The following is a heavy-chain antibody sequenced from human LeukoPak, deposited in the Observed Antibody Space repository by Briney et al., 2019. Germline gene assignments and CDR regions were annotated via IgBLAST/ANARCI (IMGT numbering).Heavy chain of an antibody. J-gene: IGHJ4*02. CDR1: GFTFSSYW. CDR2: IKQDGSEK. D-gene: IGHD1-26*01. Sequence: GGSLRLSCAASGFTFSSYWMSWVRQAPGKGLEWVANIKQDGSEKYYVDSVKGRFTISRDNAKDSLYLQMNSLRAEDTAVYYCARRRYSGSSQHFDYWGQGTLVTVSS. V-gene: IGHV3-7*01. CDR3: ARRRYSGSSQHFDY.